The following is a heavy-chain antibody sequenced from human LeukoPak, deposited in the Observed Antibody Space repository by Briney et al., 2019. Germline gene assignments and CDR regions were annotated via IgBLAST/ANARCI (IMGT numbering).Heavy chain of an antibody. CDR1: GFTFSSYW. CDR3: ARDLRRGSYSLYYFDY. Sequence: GGSLRLSCAASGFTFSSYWMHWVRQAPGKGLVWVSHINSDGSSTSYADSVKGRFTISRDNAKNTLYLQMNSLRAEDTAVYYCARDLRRGSYSLYYFDYWGQGTLVTVSS. J-gene: IGHJ4*02. V-gene: IGHV3-74*01. CDR2: INSDGSST. D-gene: IGHD3-16*01.